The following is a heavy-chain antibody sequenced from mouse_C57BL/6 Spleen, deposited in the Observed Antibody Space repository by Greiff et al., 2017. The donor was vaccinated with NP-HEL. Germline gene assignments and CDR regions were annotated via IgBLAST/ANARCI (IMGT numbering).Heavy chain of an antibody. CDR3: TTSGSSYWFAY. CDR2: IDPENGDT. Sequence: VQLQQSGAELVRPGASVKLSCTASGFNIQDDYMHWVKQRPEQGLEWIGWIDPENGDTEYASKFKGKATITADTSSNTAYLQLSSLTSEYTAVYYCTTSGSSYWFAYWGQGTLVTVSA. J-gene: IGHJ3*01. CDR1: GFNIQDDY. V-gene: IGHV14-4*01. D-gene: IGHD1-1*01.